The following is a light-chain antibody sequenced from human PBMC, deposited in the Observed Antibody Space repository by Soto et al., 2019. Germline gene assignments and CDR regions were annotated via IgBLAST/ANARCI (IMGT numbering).Light chain of an antibody. CDR2: GAS. CDR3: QQLNSYPLT. CDR1: RGITSY. J-gene: IGKJ4*01. Sequence: DIQLTQSPSSLSASVGDRVTITCRASRGITSYLAWYQQKPGKAPKLLIYGASTLQSGVPSRFSGSGSGTEFALTISYLQPEDVATYYCQQLNSYPLTFGGGTKVDIK. V-gene: IGKV1-9*01.